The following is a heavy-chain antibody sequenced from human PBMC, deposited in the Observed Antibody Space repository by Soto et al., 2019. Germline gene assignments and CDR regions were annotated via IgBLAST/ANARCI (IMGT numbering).Heavy chain of an antibody. J-gene: IGHJ4*02. V-gene: IGHV3-30*04. D-gene: IGHD3-16*02. CDR3: VASGLSFDH. CDR2: LSHDGDKE. CDR1: GFAFSSYA. Sequence: GGSLRLSCAASGFAFSSYAMHWVRQAPVRGLEWVAVLSHDGDKEYQADSVKGRFTISRDNSKNTLYLQMNSLRADDTAVYYCVASGLSFDHWGQRTLVTVSA.